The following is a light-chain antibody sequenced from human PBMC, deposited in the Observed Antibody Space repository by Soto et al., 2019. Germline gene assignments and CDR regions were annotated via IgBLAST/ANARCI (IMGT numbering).Light chain of an antibody. CDR3: SSFTTSSAVV. J-gene: IGLJ1*01. CDR2: EVR. CDR1: TRDVGANKY. Sequence: QSALTQPASVSGSPGQSITISCTGTTRDVGANKYFSWYQQHPGRGPHLIIFEVRIGPSGISNRFSGSKSGNTASLTISGLQPEDEADYYCSSFTTSSAVVFGPGTKLTVL. V-gene: IGLV2-14*01.